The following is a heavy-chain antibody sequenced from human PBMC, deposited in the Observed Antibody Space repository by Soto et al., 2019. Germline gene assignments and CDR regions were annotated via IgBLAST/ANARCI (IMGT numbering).Heavy chain of an antibody. CDR2: ISSSSSYI. Sequence: EVQLVESGGGLVKPGGSLRLSCAASGFTFSSYSMNWVRQAPGKGLEWVSSISSSSSYIYYADSVKGRFTISRDNAKNSLYLQMNSLRAEDTAVYYCARDGDYYGSGSFINYYYGMDVRGQGTTVTVSS. CDR3: ARDGDYYGSGSFINYYYGMDV. V-gene: IGHV3-21*01. J-gene: IGHJ6*02. D-gene: IGHD3-10*01. CDR1: GFTFSSYS.